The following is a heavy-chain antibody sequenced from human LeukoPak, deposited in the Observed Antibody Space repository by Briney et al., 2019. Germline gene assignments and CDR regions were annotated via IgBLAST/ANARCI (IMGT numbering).Heavy chain of an antibody. J-gene: IGHJ1*01. CDR3: AKDGDYDSSVRGYFQH. Sequence: GGSLRLSCAASGFTFDDYAMHWVRQAPGKGLEWVSGISWNSGSIGYADSVKGRFTISRDNAKNSLYLQMNSLRAEDTALYYCAKDGDYDSSVRGYFQHWGQGTLVTVSS. CDR2: ISWNSGSI. CDR1: GFTFDDYA. V-gene: IGHV3-9*01. D-gene: IGHD3-22*01.